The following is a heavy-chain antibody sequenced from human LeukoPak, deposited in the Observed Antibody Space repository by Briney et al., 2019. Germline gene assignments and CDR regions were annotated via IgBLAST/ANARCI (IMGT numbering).Heavy chain of an antibody. Sequence: PAETLSLTCTVSGGSISTSSFYWGWIRQPPGKWLEWIGSVFYSATTYYHPSLKSRVTISIDTSKNQFSLKLSSVTAADTAVYYCGRVSKNAGAVVNHWGQGVLVTVSS. J-gene: IGHJ5*02. CDR2: VFYSATT. D-gene: IGHD2-15*01. V-gene: IGHV4-39*02. CDR1: GGSISTSSFY. CDR3: GRVSKNAGAVVNH.